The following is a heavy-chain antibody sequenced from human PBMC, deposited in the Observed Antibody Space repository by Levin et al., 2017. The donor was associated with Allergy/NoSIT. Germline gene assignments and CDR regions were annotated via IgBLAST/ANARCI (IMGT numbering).Heavy chain of an antibody. Sequence: GGSLRLSCAASGFTFSSYGMHWVRQAPGKGLEWVAVISYDGSNKYYADSVKGRFTISRDNSKNTLYLQMNSLRAEDTAVYYCAKEKRLGELSPDYWGQGTLVTVSS. CDR1: GFTFSSYG. CDR3: AKEKRLGELSPDY. D-gene: IGHD3-16*02. J-gene: IGHJ4*02. CDR2: ISYDGSNK. V-gene: IGHV3-30*18.